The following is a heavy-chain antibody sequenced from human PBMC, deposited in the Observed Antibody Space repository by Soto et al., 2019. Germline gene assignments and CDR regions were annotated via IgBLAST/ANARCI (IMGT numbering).Heavy chain of an antibody. D-gene: IGHD3-10*01. Sequence: QVQLQESGPGLVKPSETLSLSCTVSGGSISSYYWSWFRQSPGKRMEWIGYVHHSWGSSYNPSLQSRVAISLDTSKSQFSLKVPSVPATDTAVYYCARQGFGPLHGLVDVWGQGTTVTVSS. CDR2: VHHSWGS. V-gene: IGHV4-59*08. J-gene: IGHJ6*02. CDR1: GGSISSYY. CDR3: ARQGFGPLHGLVDV.